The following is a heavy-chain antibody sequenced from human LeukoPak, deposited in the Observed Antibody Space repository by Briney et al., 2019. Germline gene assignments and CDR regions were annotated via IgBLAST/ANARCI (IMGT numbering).Heavy chain of an antibody. CDR3: ARDRSAVAVAGTSVDY. Sequence: GGSLRLSCAASGFTFRSYSMNWVRQAPGKGLEWVSSISSSSSYIYYADSVKGRFTISRDNAKNSLYLQMNSLRAEDTAVYYCARDRSAVAVAGTSVDYWGQGTLVTVSS. D-gene: IGHD6-19*01. V-gene: IGHV3-21*01. J-gene: IGHJ4*02. CDR1: GFTFRSYS. CDR2: ISSSSSYI.